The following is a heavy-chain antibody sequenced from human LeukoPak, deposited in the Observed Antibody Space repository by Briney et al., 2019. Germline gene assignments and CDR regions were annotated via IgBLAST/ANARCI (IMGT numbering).Heavy chain of an antibody. CDR1: GFTFSNYN. J-gene: IGHJ4*02. CDR2: IRSSTTYV. D-gene: IGHD3-22*01. CDR3: ARDSLTMIVGRQKIGLDY. Sequence: GGSLRLSCAASGFTFSNYNMNWVRQAPGKGLEWVSSIRSSTTYVYYADSVKGRFTISRDNAKNSLYLQMNSLRAEDTAVYYCARDSLTMIVGRQKIGLDYWGQGTRVTVSS. V-gene: IGHV3-21*01.